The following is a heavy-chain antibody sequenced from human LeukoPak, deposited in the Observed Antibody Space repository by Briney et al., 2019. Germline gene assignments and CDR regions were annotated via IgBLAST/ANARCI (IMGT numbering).Heavy chain of an antibody. J-gene: IGHJ6*02. V-gene: IGHV4-4*07. CDR3: ARDPGGAVISPGYYYGMDV. Sequence: PSETLSLTCSVSGGSISGYHWSWIRQPAGKGLEWIGRIFTSGSTSYNPSLKSRVTMSVDTSKNQFSLKLNSVTAADTAVYYCARDPGGAVISPGYYYGMDVWGQGTAVTVSS. CDR1: GGSISGYH. CDR2: IFTSGST. D-gene: IGHD4-23*01.